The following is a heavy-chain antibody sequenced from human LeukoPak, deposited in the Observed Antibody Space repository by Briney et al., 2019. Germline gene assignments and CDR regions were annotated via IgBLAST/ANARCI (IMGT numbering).Heavy chain of an antibody. V-gene: IGHV3-21*01. D-gene: IGHD3-16*01. CDR1: GFTFSSYS. J-gene: IGHJ4*02. Sequence: GGSLRLSCAASGFTFSSYSMNWVRQAPGKGLEWVSSISGSSSYIYCADSVKGRFTISRDNAKNSLYLQMNSLRAEDTAVYYCARDKLGGDYFDYWGQGTLVTVSS. CDR3: ARDKLGGDYFDY. CDR2: ISGSSSYI.